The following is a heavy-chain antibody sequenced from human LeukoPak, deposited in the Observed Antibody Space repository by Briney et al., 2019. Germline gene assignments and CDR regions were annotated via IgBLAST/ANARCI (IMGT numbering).Heavy chain of an antibody. CDR1: GYTFTGYY. V-gene: IGHV1-2*04. J-gene: IGHJ4*02. CDR2: IIPNSGGT. CDR3: ARALTCCSSTSCPAW. Sequence: ASVKVSCKASGYTFTGYYMHWVRQAPGQGLEWMGWIIPNSGGTNYAQKFQGWVTMTRDTSISTAYMELSRLRSDDTAVYYCARALTCCSSTSCPAWWGQGTLVTVSS. D-gene: IGHD2-2*01.